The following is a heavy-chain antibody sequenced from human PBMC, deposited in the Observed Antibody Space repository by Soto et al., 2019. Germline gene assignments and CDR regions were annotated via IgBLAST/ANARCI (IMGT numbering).Heavy chain of an antibody. Sequence: SVKVSCKASGGTFSSYAISWVRQAPGQGLEWMGGIIPIFGTANYAQKFQGRVTITADKSTSTAYMELSSLRSEDTAVYYCERVKTVAWPTDDAFDIWGQGTMVTVSS. CDR2: IIPIFGTA. CDR3: ERVKTVAWPTDDAFDI. CDR1: GGTFSSYA. D-gene: IGHD4-17*01. J-gene: IGHJ3*02. V-gene: IGHV1-69*06.